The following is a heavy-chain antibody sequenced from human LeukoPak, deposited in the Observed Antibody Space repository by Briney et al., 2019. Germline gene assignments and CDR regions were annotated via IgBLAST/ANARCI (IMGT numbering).Heavy chain of an antibody. CDR1: GGSISSGDYY. J-gene: IGHJ4*02. CDR2: IYYSGST. D-gene: IGHD5-18*01. Sequence: SQTLSLTCTVSGGSISSGDYYWSWIRQPPGMGLEWIGYIYYSGSTYYNPSLKSRVTISVDTSKNQFSLKLSSVTAADTAVYYCASQKGYSYGFDYWGQGALVTVSS. V-gene: IGHV4-30-4*01. CDR3: ASQKGYSYGFDY.